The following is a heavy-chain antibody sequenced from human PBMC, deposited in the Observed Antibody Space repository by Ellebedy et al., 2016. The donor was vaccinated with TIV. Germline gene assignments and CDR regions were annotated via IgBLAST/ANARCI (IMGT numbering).Heavy chain of an antibody. CDR2: IVASGLST. D-gene: IGHD1-14*01. CDR1: GFSFSNYA. Sequence: GESLKISCAASGFSFSNYAMNWVRQAPGKGLEWVSAIVASGLSTYYPDSVKGRFTISRDNSRNTLYLQMNSLRVEDTAVYYCAKEAPGYFDYWGQGTLVTVSS. J-gene: IGHJ4*02. CDR3: AKEAPGYFDY. V-gene: IGHV3-23*01.